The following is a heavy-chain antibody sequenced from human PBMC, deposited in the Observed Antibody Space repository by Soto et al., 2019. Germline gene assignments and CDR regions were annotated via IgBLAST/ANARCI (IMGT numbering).Heavy chain of an antibody. V-gene: IGHV1-46*01. D-gene: IGHD1-26*01. CDR2: INPSGGST. CDR1: GYTFTRYY. Sequence: ASVKVSCKASGYTFTRYYMHWVRQAPGQGLEWMGIINPSGGSTSYAQKFQGRVTMTRDTSTSTVYMELSSLRSEDTAVYYCATIVGATFGFDYWGQGTLVTVSS. CDR3: ATIVGATFGFDY. J-gene: IGHJ4*02.